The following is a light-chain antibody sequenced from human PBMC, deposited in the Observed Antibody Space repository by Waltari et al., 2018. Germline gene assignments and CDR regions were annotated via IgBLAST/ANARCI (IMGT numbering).Light chain of an antibody. V-gene: IGKV1-39*01. CDR3: QQSYSSPWT. Sequence: DIQMTQSPSSLSVSVGDRVTITCRTSQSIRRSLSWYQQKPGKAPRLLIYPASTIESGVPSRFSGSGSGTSFTLTISSLQPEDFAIYYCQQSYSSPWTFGQGTKVEIK. CDR2: PAS. J-gene: IGKJ1*01. CDR1: QSIRRS.